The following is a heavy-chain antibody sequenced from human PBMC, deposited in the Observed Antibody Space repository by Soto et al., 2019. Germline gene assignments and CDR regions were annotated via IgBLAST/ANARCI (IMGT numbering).Heavy chain of an antibody. CDR2: IKPDGSEK. V-gene: IGHV3-7*01. Sequence: PGRSLTLSCAVSGFTLCTSWMSWVRQAPGKGLEWVANIKPDGSEKYYVDSVTGRFTISRDNAKNSLSLQMNSLRAEVAAVYYCASDRTRNPYWGQGALVTVSS. CDR1: GFTLCTSW. CDR3: ASDRTRNPY. J-gene: IGHJ4*02.